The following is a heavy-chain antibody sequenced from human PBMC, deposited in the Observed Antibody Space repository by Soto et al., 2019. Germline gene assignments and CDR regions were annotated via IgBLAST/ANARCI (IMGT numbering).Heavy chain of an antibody. V-gene: IGHV3-30*18. CDR1: GFTFSRYG. Sequence: QVQLVESGGGVVQPGRSLRLSCAASGFTFSRYGMHWVHQAPGKGLEWVAVISYDGSKKYYADSVKGLFTISRDKSKNTLYLQMNSVKAEDSAVYYCPKESPLWFGLDYWGQGTLVTVSS. J-gene: IGHJ4*02. CDR3: PKESPLWFGLDY. D-gene: IGHD3-10*01. CDR2: ISYDGSKK.